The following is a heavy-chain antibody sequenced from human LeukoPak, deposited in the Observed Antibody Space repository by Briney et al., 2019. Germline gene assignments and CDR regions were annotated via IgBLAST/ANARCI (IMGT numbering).Heavy chain of an antibody. V-gene: IGHV3-23*01. CDR2: ISGSGGST. J-gene: IGHJ4*02. CDR1: GYTFSSYA. Sequence: GGSLRLSCAASGYTFSSYAMSWVRQAPGKGLEWVSAISGSGGSTYYADSVKGRFTISRDNSKNTLYLQMNSLRAEDTAVYYCAKVYDSSGYLFDYWGQGTLVTVSS. D-gene: IGHD3-22*01. CDR3: AKVYDSSGYLFDY.